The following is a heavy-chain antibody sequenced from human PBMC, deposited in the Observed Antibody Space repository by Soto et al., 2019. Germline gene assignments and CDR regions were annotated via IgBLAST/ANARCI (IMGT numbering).Heavy chain of an antibody. CDR2: ISAHNGNT. CDR3: ARGRYGDY. V-gene: IGHV1-18*01. CDR1: GYGFTTYG. D-gene: IGHD1-1*01. Sequence: QVHLVQSGAEVKKPGASVKVSCKGSGYGFTTYGITWVRQAPGQGLEWMAWISAHNGNTNYAQTLQGRVTVTRDTSTSTASMELRSLRSDDTAVYYCARGRYGDYWGQGALVTGSS. J-gene: IGHJ4*02.